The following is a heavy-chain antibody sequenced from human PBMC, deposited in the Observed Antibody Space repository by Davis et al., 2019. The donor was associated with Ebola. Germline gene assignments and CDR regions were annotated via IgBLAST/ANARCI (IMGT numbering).Heavy chain of an antibody. CDR1: GFRFDDYA. CDR3: AKSGLSFGVVKYHYGMDV. Sequence: GESLKISCAASGFRFDDYAMTWVRQAPGKGLEWVSAISGSGGSTYYADSVKGRFTISRDNSKKTLYLQMNSLRAEDTAVYYCAKSGLSFGVVKYHYGMDVWGKGTTVTVSS. CDR2: ISGSGGST. D-gene: IGHD3-3*01. V-gene: IGHV3-23*01. J-gene: IGHJ6*04.